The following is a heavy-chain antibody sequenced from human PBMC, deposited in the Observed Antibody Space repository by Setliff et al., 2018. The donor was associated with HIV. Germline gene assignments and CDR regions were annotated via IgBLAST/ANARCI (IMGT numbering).Heavy chain of an antibody. CDR3: AKWGSATPYFDD. Sequence: GESLKISCKGSGYMFASYWINWVRQVPGKGLEWMARIDPSDSKIKYSPSFEGQVSISVDKSVNTAYLQWSSLKASDTAIYYCAKWGSATPYFDDWGQGTLVTVSS. D-gene: IGHD6-25*01. V-gene: IGHV5-10-1*04. CDR2: IDPSDSKI. J-gene: IGHJ4*02. CDR1: GYMFASYW.